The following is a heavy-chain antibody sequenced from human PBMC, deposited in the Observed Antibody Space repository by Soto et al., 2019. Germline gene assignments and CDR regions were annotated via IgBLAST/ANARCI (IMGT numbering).Heavy chain of an antibody. CDR2: MNPNSGKT. D-gene: IGHD4-17*01. V-gene: IGHV1-8*01. CDR3: ARGIKYGAYSRWFDP. CDR1: GYTFTSYE. J-gene: IGHJ5*02. Sequence: QVQLVQSGAEVKKPGASVKVSCKASGYTFTSYEINWVRQATGQGLEYLGWMNPNSGKTANVQKFKGRVTMTGDTSITTAYMELSSLRSEDMAVYFCARGIKYGAYSRWFDPWGQGNLVTVSS.